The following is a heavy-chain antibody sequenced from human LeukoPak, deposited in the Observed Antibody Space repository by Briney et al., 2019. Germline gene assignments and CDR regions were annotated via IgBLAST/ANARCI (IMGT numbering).Heavy chain of an antibody. CDR3: ARDRGYGYGFFDY. CDR2: FYSGGSS. J-gene: IGHJ4*02. Sequence: IQPGGALRLSCAASGFTLRSIYMNWGRPAPGEGVGGGLSFYSGGSSYYADSVKGRFIISRDSSTDTLYLQMNSLRVEDTAVYFCARDRGYGYGFFDYWGQGTLVTVSS. V-gene: IGHV3-53*01. D-gene: IGHD5-18*01. CDR1: GFTLRSIY.